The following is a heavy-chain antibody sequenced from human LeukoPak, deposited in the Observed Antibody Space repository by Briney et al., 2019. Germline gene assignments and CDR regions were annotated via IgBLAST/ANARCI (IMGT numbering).Heavy chain of an antibody. V-gene: IGHV3-66*01. Sequence: SGGSLRLSCAASGFTVSSNYMAWVRQAPGKGLEWVSVIYDGGFTDYTDSVKGRSTISRDNSKSTLYLQMNTLRAEDTAVYYCARVMGRLVRTWYFDLWGRGTLVTVSS. CDR2: IYDGGFT. CDR3: ARVMGRLVRTWYFDL. CDR1: GFTVSSNY. D-gene: IGHD3-9*01. J-gene: IGHJ2*01.